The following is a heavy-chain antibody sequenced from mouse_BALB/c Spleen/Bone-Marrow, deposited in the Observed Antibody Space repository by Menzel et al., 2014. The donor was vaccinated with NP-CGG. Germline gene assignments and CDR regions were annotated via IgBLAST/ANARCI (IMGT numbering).Heavy chain of an antibody. D-gene: IGHD1-1*01. V-gene: IGHV5-12-1*01. Sequence: EVKLVESGGGLVKPGGSLKLSCAASGFAFSSYDMSWVRQTPEKRLEWVAYISSGGGNTYYPDTVKGRFTISRDNAKNTLYLQMSSLKSEDTAMYYCARGYYYGSSFDYWGQGTTLTVSS. CDR1: GFAFSSYD. CDR2: ISSGGGNT. J-gene: IGHJ2*01. CDR3: ARGYYYGSSFDY.